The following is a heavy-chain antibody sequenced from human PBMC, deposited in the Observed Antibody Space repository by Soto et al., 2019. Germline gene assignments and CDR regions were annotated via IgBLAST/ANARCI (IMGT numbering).Heavy chain of an antibody. CDR1: GFTFTSSA. J-gene: IGHJ3*02. CDR2: IVVGSGNT. CDR3: AAATYYYDSSGDAFDI. D-gene: IGHD3-22*01. Sequence: SVKVSCKASGFTFTSSAVQWVRQARGQRLEWIGWIVVGSGNTNYAQKFQERVTITRDMSTSTAYMELSSLRSEDTAVYYCAAATYYYDSSGDAFDIWGQGTMVTVSS. V-gene: IGHV1-58*01.